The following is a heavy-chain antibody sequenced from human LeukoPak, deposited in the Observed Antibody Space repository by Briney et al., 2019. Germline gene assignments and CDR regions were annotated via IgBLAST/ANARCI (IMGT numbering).Heavy chain of an antibody. J-gene: IGHJ6*03. V-gene: IGHV3-21*04. D-gene: IGHD1-26*01. CDR1: GFTFSSDS. CDR3: AKDLALWVGARYYYYYYYMDV. CDR2: ISSSSSYI. Sequence: NPGGTLRLSRAASGFTFSSDSMNWGRQGPGKGLEWVSAISSSSSYIDYADSVKGRFTISRDNARNTLYLQMNSLSAEDTAVYYCAKDLALWVGARYYYYYYYMDVWGKGTTVTVSS.